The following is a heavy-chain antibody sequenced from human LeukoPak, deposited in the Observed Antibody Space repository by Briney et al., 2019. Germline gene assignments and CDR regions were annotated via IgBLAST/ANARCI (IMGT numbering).Heavy chain of an antibody. CDR1: GYTFTGYY. CDR2: INPNSGGA. Sequence: VASVNVSCKASGYTFTGYYMHWVRQAPGQGLEWMGRINPNSGGANYAQKFQDRVTMTRDTSISTAYMELSRLRSDDTAVYYCARDPSDYWGQGTLVTVSS. V-gene: IGHV1-2*06. J-gene: IGHJ4*01. CDR3: ARDPSDY.